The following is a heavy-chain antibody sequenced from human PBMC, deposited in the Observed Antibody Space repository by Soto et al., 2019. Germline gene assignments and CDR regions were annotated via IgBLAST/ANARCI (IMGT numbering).Heavy chain of an antibody. V-gene: IGHV3-64D*06. CDR3: GKDYSQGRFWDY. CDR1: GCNLKDYG. J-gene: IGHJ4*02. CDR2: STYVVGTP. Sequence: GVSLRRSCSASGCNLKDYGMHCVRQAPVNGLEQVAASTYVVGTPYYLESVKCRITVSRDNSRKTLYLQMGSLRPEDTAIYFCGKDYSQGRFWDYWGQGPRVTVCS. D-gene: IGHD1-26*01.